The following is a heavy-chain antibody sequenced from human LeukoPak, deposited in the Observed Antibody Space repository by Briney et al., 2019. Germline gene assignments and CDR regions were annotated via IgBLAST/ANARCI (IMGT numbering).Heavy chain of an antibody. V-gene: IGHV4-31*03. D-gene: IGHD3-22*01. CDR1: GGSISSGGYC. CDR2: IYYSGST. Sequence: SETLSLTCTVSGGSISSGGYCWSWIRQHPGKGLEWIGYIYYSGSTYYNPSLKSRVTISVDTSKNQFSLKLSSVTAADTAVYYCAGDSSGYYYPDYWGQGTLVTVSS. CDR3: AGDSSGYYYPDY. J-gene: IGHJ4*02.